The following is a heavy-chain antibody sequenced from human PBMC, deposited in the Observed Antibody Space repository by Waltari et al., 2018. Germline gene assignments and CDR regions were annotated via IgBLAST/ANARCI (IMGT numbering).Heavy chain of an antibody. J-gene: IGHJ2*01. CDR3: ARVTRVAVAGRVGWYFDL. CDR2: INAGNGNT. Sequence: QVQLVQSGAEVKKPGASVKVSCKASGYTFTSYAMHWVRQAPGQRLEWMGWINAGNGNTKYSQKFQGRVTITRDTSASTAYMELSSLRSEDTAVYYCARVTRVAVAGRVGWYFDLWGRGTLVTVSS. D-gene: IGHD6-19*01. V-gene: IGHV1-3*01. CDR1: GYTFTSYA.